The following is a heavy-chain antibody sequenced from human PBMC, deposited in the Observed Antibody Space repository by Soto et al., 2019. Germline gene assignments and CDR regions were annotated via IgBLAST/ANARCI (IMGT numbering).Heavy chain of an antibody. Sequence: ASVKVSCKXSGDTFTTYDINWVRQATGHGLEWMGWINPNSGNIGYAQTFQGRVTMTRDTAIRTAYMEVSSLRSDDTAVYYCARGRASGSYYLLDYWGQGTLVTVSS. CDR3: ARGRASGSYYLLDY. V-gene: IGHV1-8*01. D-gene: IGHD3-10*01. CDR2: INPNSGNI. CDR1: GDTFTTYD. J-gene: IGHJ4*02.